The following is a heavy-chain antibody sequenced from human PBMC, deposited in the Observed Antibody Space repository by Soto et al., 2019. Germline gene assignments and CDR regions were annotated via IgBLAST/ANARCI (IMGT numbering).Heavy chain of an antibody. J-gene: IGHJ6*02. D-gene: IGHD3-3*01. CDR3: VKDLRYYDFWSGYPDYYYYGMDV. V-gene: IGHV3-64D*08. CDR2: ISSNGGST. CDR1: GFTFSSYA. Sequence: PGGSLRLSCSASGFTFSSYAMHWVRQAPGKGLEYASAISSNGGSTYYADSVKGRFTISRDNSKNTLYLQMSSLRAEDTAVYYCVKDLRYYDFWSGYPDYYYYGMDVWGQGTTVTVSS.